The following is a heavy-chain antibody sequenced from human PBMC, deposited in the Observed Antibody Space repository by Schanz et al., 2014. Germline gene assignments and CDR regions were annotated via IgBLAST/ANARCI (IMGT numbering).Heavy chain of an antibody. CDR2: ISYDGTNK. Sequence: VQLVESGGGLVQPGGSLRLSCAASRFTFSNYGLNWVRQAPGKGLQWVAIISYDGTNKYYADSVKGRFTISRDNSKNTMYLQMNSLRPEDTAVYYCARSEMDRGVIWGYWGQGTLVTVSS. D-gene: IGHD3-10*01. CDR1: RFTFSNYG. J-gene: IGHJ4*02. V-gene: IGHV3-30*03. CDR3: ARSEMDRGVIWGY.